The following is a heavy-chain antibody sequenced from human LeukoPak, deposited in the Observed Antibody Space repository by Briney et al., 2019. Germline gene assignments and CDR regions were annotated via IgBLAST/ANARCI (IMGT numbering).Heavy chain of an antibody. J-gene: IGHJ4*02. CDR3: ARVGYSSSWGPFDY. D-gene: IGHD6-13*01. CDR1: GGSFSGYY. CDR2: INHSGST. V-gene: IGHV4-34*01. Sequence: SETLSFTCAVYGGSFSGYYWSWIRQPPGKGLEWIGEINHSGSTNYNPSLKSRVTISVDTSKNQFSLKLSSVTAADTAVYYCARVGYSSSWGPFDYWGQGTLVTVSS.